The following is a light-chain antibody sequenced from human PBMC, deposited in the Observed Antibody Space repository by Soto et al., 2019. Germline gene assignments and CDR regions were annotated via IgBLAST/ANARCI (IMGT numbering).Light chain of an antibody. V-gene: IGLV2-14*01. Sequence: QSALTRPASVSGSPGQSITISCTGTSSDVGGYNYVSWYQQHPGKAPKLMIYDVSNRPSGVSNRFSGSKSGNTASLTISGLQAEDEADYYCSSYTSSSTLYVFGTGTKLTVL. CDR2: DVS. J-gene: IGLJ1*01. CDR3: SSYTSSSTLYV. CDR1: SSDVGGYNY.